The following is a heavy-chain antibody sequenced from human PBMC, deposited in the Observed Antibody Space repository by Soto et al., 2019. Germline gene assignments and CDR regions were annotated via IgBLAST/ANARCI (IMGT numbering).Heavy chain of an antibody. D-gene: IGHD3-10*01. CDR3: ARYEVYYGSGSYGGWFDP. CDR1: GGSISSYY. V-gene: IGHV4-59*01. CDR2: IYYSGST. J-gene: IGHJ5*02. Sequence: QVQLQESGSGQVKPSETLSLTCTVSGGSISSYYWSWIRQPLGKGLEWIGYIYYSGSTNYNPSLKSRVTISVDTSKNQFSLKLSSVTAADTAVYYCARYEVYYGSGSYGGWFDPWGQGTLVTVSS.